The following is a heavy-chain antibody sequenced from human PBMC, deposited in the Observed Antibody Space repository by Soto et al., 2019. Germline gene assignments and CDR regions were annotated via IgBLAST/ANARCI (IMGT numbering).Heavy chain of an antibody. CDR1: GFTFSSYS. D-gene: IGHD3-16*02. V-gene: IGHV3-21*01. CDR2: ISSSSSYI. CDR3: ARGGLGRGGVWGSYRSIYFDY. Sequence: GGSLRLSCAASGFTFSSYSMNWVRQAPGKGLEWVSSISSSSSYIYYADSVKGRFTISRDNAKNSLYLQMNSLRAEDTAVYYCARGGLGRGGVWGSYRSIYFDYWGQGTLVTVSS. J-gene: IGHJ4*02.